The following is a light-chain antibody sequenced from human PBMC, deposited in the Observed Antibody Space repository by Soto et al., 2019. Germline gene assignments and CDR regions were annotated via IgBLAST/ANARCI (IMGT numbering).Light chain of an antibody. CDR1: QGIRSD. CDR2: AAS. J-gene: IGKJ3*01. CDR3: LRHNFHPYT. V-gene: IGKV1-17*01. Sequence: DMQMTQSPSSLSVSIGDRVTITCRASQGIRSDLGWYQQKPGKAPKRLIYAASRVQSGVPSRFGAGGSRTEFILTISSLPHEDLATYYYLRHNFHPYTFGQGANVDNK.